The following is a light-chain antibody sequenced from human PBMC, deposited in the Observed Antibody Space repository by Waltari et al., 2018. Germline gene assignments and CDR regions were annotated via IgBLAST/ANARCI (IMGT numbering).Light chain of an antibody. V-gene: IGKV1-5*03. J-gene: IGKJ1*01. CDR1: QSISSW. CDR3: QQYSSFWT. Sequence: DIQMTQSPYTLSVSVGDRVTITCRASQSISSWLAWFQQKPGKAPKLLIQKASSLESGVPSRFSSSGSGTEFTLTISSLQPDDFATYYCQQYSSFWTFGQGTKVEIK. CDR2: KAS.